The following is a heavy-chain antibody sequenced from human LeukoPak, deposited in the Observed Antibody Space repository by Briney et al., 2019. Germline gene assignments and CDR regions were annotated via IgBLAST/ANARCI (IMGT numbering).Heavy chain of an antibody. D-gene: IGHD3-10*01. CDR3: AKIVRGSGSYPQFDY. J-gene: IGHJ4*02. CDR2: ISGSGGST. CDR1: GFTFSSYA. Sequence: PGGSLRLSCAASGFTFSSYAISWVRQAPGKGLEWVSAISGSGGSTYYADSVKGRFTISRDNSKNTLYLQMNSLRAEDTAVYYCAKIVRGSGSYPQFDYWGQGTLVTVSS. V-gene: IGHV3-23*01.